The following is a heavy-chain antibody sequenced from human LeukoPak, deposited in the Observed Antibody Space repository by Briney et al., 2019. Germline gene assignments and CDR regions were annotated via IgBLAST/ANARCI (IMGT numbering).Heavy chain of an antibody. J-gene: IGHJ4*02. D-gene: IGHD3-10*01. Sequence: ASVKVPCKASGYSFTGYYMHWVRQAPGQGLEWMGRINPNGGGTNYAQKFQGRVTMTRDTSISTAYMELSRLRSDDTAVYYCATDITAGGSDYWGQGTLVTVSS. CDR3: ATDITAGGSDY. CDR1: GYSFTGYY. CDR2: INPNGGGT. V-gene: IGHV1-2*02.